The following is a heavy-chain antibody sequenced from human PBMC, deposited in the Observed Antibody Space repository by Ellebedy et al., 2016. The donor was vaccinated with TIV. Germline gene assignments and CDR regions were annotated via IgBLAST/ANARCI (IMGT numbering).Heavy chain of an antibody. V-gene: IGHV4-38-2*02. J-gene: IGHJ4*02. D-gene: IGHD1-26*01. CDR2: IYHSGST. CDR3: ARDRGSVTFDY. Sequence: SETLSLTCTVSGYSIRSGYYWGWIRQPPGKGLEWIGSIYHSGSTYYNPSLKSRVTISVDTSKKQFSLKLSSVTAADTAVYYCARDRGSVTFDYWGQGTLVTVSS. CDR1: GYSIRSGYY.